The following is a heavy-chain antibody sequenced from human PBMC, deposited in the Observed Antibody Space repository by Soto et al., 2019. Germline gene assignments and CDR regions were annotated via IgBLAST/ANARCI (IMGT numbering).Heavy chain of an antibody. CDR1: GLTFSGHW. J-gene: IGHJ4*02. V-gene: IGHV3-7*03. Sequence: PGGSLRLSCAASGLTFSGHWMTWVRQTPGEGLQWVAAIKPDGSETFYVDSVKGRFTISRDNARNSLFLQMDSLRAEDTAGYYCTSRPSGMTYHAVFDFWGQGTLVTVSS. D-gene: IGHD2-21*02. CDR3: TSRPSGMTYHAVFDF. CDR2: IKPDGSET.